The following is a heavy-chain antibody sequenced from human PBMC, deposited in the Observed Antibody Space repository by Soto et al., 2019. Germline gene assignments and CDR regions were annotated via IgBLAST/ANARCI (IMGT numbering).Heavy chain of an antibody. CDR1: GFTFSSYW. J-gene: IGHJ2*01. D-gene: IGHD3-22*01. CDR2: IKQDGSEK. Sequence: GGSLRLSCAASGFTFSSYWMSWVRQAPGKGLEWVANIKQDGSEKYYVDSVKGRFTISRDNAKNSLYLQMNSLRAEDTAVYYCARCVVDKTMIVVPITRVDWYFDLWGRGTLVTVSS. CDR3: ARCVVDKTMIVVPITRVDWYFDL. V-gene: IGHV3-7*05.